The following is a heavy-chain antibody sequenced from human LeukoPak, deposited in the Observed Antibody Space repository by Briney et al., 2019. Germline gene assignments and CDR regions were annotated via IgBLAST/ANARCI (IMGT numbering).Heavy chain of an antibody. CDR2: IKQDGSEQ. J-gene: IGHJ6*02. V-gene: IGHV3-7*01. D-gene: IGHD4-23*01. CDR3: ARDFGGNSQPGFGYYYHYGMDV. Sequence: PGRSLRLSCAASGFTFSSYGMHWVRQAPGKGLEWVANIKQDGSEQYYVDSVKGRFTISRDNAKSSLYLQMNSLRAEDTAVYYCARDFGGNSQPGFGYYYHYGMDVWGQGTTVTVSS. CDR1: GFTFSSYG.